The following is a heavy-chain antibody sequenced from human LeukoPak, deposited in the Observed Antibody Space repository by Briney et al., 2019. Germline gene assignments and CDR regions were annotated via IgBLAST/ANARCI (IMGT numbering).Heavy chain of an antibody. CDR2: IIPILGIA. Sequence: SVKLSCKASGGTFSSYAISWVRQPPGQGLEWMGRIIPILGIANYAQKFQGRVTITADKSTSTAYMELSSLRSEDTAVYYCASPYCSSTSCKPPGYYYYYYGMDVWGQGTTVTVSS. D-gene: IGHD2-2*01. V-gene: IGHV1-69*04. CDR3: ASPYCSSTSCKPPGYYYYYYGMDV. CDR1: GGTFSSYA. J-gene: IGHJ6*02.